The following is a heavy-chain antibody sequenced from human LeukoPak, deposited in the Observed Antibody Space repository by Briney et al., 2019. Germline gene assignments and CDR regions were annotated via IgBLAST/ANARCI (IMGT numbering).Heavy chain of an antibody. Sequence: SETLSLTCTVSGGSISSYYWSWIRQPPGKGLEWIGYIYYSGSTNYNPSLKSRVTISVDTSKNQFSLKLSSVTAADMAVYYCARDGGYGGTNWFDPWGQGTLVTVSS. J-gene: IGHJ5*02. CDR3: ARDGGYGGTNWFDP. D-gene: IGHD4-23*01. CDR2: IYYSGST. V-gene: IGHV4-59*01. CDR1: GGSISSYY.